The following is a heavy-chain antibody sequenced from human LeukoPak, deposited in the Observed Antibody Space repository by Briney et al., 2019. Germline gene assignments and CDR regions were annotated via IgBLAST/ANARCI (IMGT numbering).Heavy chain of an antibody. J-gene: IGHJ4*02. CDR3: AREAVAGWIDY. D-gene: IGHD6-19*01. Sequence: SQTLSLTCAISGDSVSSNSAVWSWIRQSQSRGLEWLGRTYYRSKWYNDYAISLKSRITINPDTSKNQFSLHLNSVTPEDTAVYYCAREAVAGWIDYWGQGTLVTVSS. CDR1: GDSVSSNSAV. V-gene: IGHV6-1*01. CDR2: TYYRSKWYN.